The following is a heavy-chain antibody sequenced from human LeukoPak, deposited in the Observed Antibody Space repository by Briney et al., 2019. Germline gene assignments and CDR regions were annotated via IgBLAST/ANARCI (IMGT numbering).Heavy chain of an antibody. J-gene: IGHJ4*02. CDR1: GYTFTSYA. Sequence: ASVKVSCKASGYTFTSYAMHWVRQAPGQRLEWMGWINAGNGNTKYSQKFQGRVTITRDTSASTAYMELSSLRSEDTAVYYCARELLSIAVAGTKYFDYWGQGNLVTVSS. CDR2: INAGNGNT. V-gene: IGHV1-3*01. D-gene: IGHD6-19*01. CDR3: ARELLSIAVAGTKYFDY.